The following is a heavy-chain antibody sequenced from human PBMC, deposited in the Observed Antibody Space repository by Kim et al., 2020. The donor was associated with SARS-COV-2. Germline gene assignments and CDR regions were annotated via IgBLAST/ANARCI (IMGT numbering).Heavy chain of an antibody. Sequence: SETLSLTCTVSGGSISSSSYYWGWIRQPPGKGLEWIGSIYYSGSTYYNPSLKSRVTISVDTSKNQFSLKLSSVTAADTAVYYCARLGGDGGSADWYFDLWGRGTLVTVSS. J-gene: IGHJ2*01. V-gene: IGHV4-39*01. CDR2: IYYSGST. D-gene: IGHD2-15*01. CDR3: ARLGGDGGSADWYFDL. CDR1: GGSISSSSYY.